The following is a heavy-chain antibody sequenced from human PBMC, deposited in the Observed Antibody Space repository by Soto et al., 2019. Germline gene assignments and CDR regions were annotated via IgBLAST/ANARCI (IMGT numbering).Heavy chain of an antibody. J-gene: IGHJ4*02. CDR2: IYSGGGT. CDR3: ARGHPNFEYYFDR. Sequence: PGGSLRLSCAASGFTVSSNFMSWVRQTPEKGLEWVSIIYSGGGTYYTDSVKGRFTISRDTSRNTLYLQMNSLRAEDTAVYFCARGHPNFEYYFDRWGQGTQVTVSS. CDR1: GFTVSSNF. V-gene: IGHV3-53*01. D-gene: IGHD1-1*01.